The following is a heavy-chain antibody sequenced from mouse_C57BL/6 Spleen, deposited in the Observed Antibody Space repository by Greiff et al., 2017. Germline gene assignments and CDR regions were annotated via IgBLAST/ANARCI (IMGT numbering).Heavy chain of an antibody. CDR3: ANLRPGFAY. Sequence: QVQLQQPGAELVMPGASVKLSCKASGYTFTSYWMHWVKQRPGQGLEWIGEIDPSDSYTNYNQKFKGKSTLPVDKSSSTAYMQLSSLTSEDSAVYYCANLRPGFAYWGQGTLVTVSA. J-gene: IGHJ3*01. CDR1: GYTFTSYW. CDR2: IDPSDSYT. V-gene: IGHV1-69*01.